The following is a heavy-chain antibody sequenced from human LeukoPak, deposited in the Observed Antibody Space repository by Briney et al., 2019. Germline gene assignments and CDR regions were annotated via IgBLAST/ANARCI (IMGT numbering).Heavy chain of an antibody. V-gene: IGHV1-18*01. J-gene: IGHJ4*02. D-gene: IGHD6-6*01. CDR1: GYTFTTYG. CDR2: ISAYNGNT. CDR3: ARRAYSSSSSLFDY. Sequence: ASVKVSCKASGYTFTTYGISWVRQAPGQGLEWMAWISAYNGNTNYAQNLQGRFTMTTDTSTTTAYMELRSLRSDDTAFYYCARRAYSSSSSLFDYWGQGTLVTVSS.